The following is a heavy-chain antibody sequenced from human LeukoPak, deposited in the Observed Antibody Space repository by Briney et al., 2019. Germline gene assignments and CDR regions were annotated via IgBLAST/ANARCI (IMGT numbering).Heavy chain of an antibody. CDR1: GFTFSSYA. CDR2: MSGSGGST. CDR3: AKARIVGATGLDY. D-gene: IGHD1-26*01. J-gene: IGHJ4*02. V-gene: IGHV3-23*01. Sequence: PGGSLRLSCAASGFTFSSYAMSWVRQAPGKGLEWVSAMSGSGGSTYYADSVKGRFTISRDNSKNTLYLQMTSLRAEDTAVYYCAKARIVGATGLDYWGQGTLVTVSS.